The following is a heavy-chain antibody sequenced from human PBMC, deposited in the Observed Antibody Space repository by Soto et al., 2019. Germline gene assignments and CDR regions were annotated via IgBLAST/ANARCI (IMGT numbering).Heavy chain of an antibody. D-gene: IGHD5-12*01. CDR1: GYTFTGYY. CDR3: ARGPGVATINYYYYMDV. V-gene: IGHV1-2*04. Sequence: QVQLVQSGAEVKKPGASVKVSCKASGYTFTGYYMHWVRQAPGQGLEWMGWINPNSGGTNYAQKFQGWVTMTRDTSISTAYMELSRLRSDDRAVYYCARGPGVATINYYYYMDVWGKGTTVTVSS. CDR2: INPNSGGT. J-gene: IGHJ6*03.